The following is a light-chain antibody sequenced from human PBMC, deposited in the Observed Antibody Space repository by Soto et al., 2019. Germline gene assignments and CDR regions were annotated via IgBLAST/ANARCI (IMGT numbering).Light chain of an antibody. V-gene: IGKV1-33*01. CDR3: KQYDNLLT. CDR1: QDIRNY. J-gene: IGKJ4*01. CDR2: DAS. Sequence: DIQMTQSPSSLSSSLGDRVNITCQASQDIRNYLNWYQQKPGKAPKALIYDASNLETGVPSRFSGSGSGTDFTFTISSLQPEDIATYYCKQYDNLLTFGGGTKV.